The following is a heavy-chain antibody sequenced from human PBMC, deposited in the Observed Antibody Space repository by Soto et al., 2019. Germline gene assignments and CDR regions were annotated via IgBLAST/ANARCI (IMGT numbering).Heavy chain of an antibody. CDR3: ARAVAVPAGFDC. CDR1: GYTFTSYA. Sequence: ASVKVSCKASGYTFTSYAMHWVRQAPGQRLEWMGWINAGNGNTKYSQKFQGRVTITRDTSASTAYMELSSLRSEDTAVYYCARAVAVPAGFDCWGQGSLVTVSS. J-gene: IGHJ4*02. CDR2: INAGNGNT. V-gene: IGHV1-3*01. D-gene: IGHD6-19*01.